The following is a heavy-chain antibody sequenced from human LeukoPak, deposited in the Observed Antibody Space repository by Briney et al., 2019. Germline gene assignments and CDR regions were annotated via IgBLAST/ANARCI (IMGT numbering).Heavy chain of an antibody. CDR1: GGSISSYY. V-gene: IGHV4-59*01. Sequence: PSETLSLTCSVSGGSISSYYWSWIRQPPGKGLEWIGYVYYSGSTNYNPSLKSRVTISVDTSKNQFSLKLSSVTAADTAVYYCARRYSSSWSDAFDIWRQGTMVTVSS. D-gene: IGHD6-13*01. CDR3: ARRYSSSWSDAFDI. J-gene: IGHJ3*02. CDR2: VYYSGST.